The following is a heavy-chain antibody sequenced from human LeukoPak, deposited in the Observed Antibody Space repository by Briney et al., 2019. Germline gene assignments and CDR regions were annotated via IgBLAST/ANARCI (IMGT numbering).Heavy chain of an antibody. D-gene: IGHD2-2*01. Sequence: PGGSLRLSCAASGFTFSSYGMHWVRQAPGKGLEWVAVIWYDGSNKYYAGSVKGRFTISRDNSKNTLYLQMNSLRAEDTAVYYCARSKGLGYCSSTSCHYYYYYGMDVWGKGTTVTVSS. CDR3: ARSKGLGYCSSTSCHYYYYYGMDV. CDR2: IWYDGSNK. J-gene: IGHJ6*04. CDR1: GFTFSSYG. V-gene: IGHV3-33*01.